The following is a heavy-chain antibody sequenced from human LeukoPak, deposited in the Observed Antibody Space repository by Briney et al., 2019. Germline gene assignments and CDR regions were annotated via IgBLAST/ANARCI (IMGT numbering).Heavy chain of an antibody. J-gene: IGHJ4*02. V-gene: IGHV4-39*01. D-gene: IGHD5-12*01. Sequence: SETLSLTCTVSGGSISSSSYYWGWIRQPPGKGLEWIGSIYYSGSTYYNPSLKSRVTISVDTSKNQFSLKLSSVTAADTAVYYCARHIVDIVATDTPSRLYYFDYWGQGTLVTVSS. CDR2: IYYSGST. CDR1: GGSISSSSYY. CDR3: ARHIVDIVATDTPSRLYYFDY.